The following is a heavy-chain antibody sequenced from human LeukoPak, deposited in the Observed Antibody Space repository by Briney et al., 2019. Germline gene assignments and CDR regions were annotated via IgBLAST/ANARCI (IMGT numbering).Heavy chain of an antibody. J-gene: IGHJ4*02. CDR1: GFTFSSYA. V-gene: IGHV3-64*01. D-gene: IGHD1-26*01. Sequence: GGSLRLSCVASGFTFSSYAMHWVRQAPGKGLEYVSVISNNGGSTYYANSVKGRFTISRDNSKNTLSLQMGSLRAEDKAVYYCASGDSGSHLDYWGQGSLVTVSS. CDR3: ASGDSGSHLDY. CDR2: ISNNGGST.